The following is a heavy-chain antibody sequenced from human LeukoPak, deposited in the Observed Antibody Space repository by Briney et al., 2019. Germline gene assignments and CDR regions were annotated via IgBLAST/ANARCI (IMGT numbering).Heavy chain of an antibody. CDR2: ISGSGGST. Sequence: GGSLRLSCAASGFTFSSYAMSWDRQAPGKGLEWVSAISGSGGSTYYADSVKGRFTISRDNSKNTLYLQMNSLRAEDTAVYYCAKDRSRSGWFLNWFDPWGQGTLVTVSS. CDR1: GFTFSSYA. V-gene: IGHV3-23*01. D-gene: IGHD6-19*01. J-gene: IGHJ5*02. CDR3: AKDRSRSGWFLNWFDP.